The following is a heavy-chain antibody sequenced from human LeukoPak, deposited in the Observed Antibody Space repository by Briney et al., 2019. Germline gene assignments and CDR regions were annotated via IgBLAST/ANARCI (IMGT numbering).Heavy chain of an antibody. V-gene: IGHV4-39*07. D-gene: IGHD3-22*01. Sequence: PSETLSLTCTVSGGSISGSSYYWAWIRQPPGKGLEWIGSGFYSGSAYYNPSLKSRVTISVDTSKNQFSLNLSSVTAADTAVYYCARDWGYGSSGMNWFDPWGQGTLVTVSS. CDR2: GFYSGSA. J-gene: IGHJ5*02. CDR3: ARDWGYGSSGMNWFDP. CDR1: GGSISGSSYY.